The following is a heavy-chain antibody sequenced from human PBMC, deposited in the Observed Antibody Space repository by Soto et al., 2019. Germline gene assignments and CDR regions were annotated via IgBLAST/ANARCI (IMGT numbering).Heavy chain of an antibody. CDR3: ARDAFPSYYYGSGSYFPYYYYGMDV. CDR2: ISYDGSNK. V-gene: IGHV3-30-3*01. J-gene: IGHJ6*02. D-gene: IGHD3-10*01. Sequence: GGSLRLSCAASGFTFSSYAMHWVRQAPGKGLEWVAVISYDGSNKYYADSVKGRFTISRDNSKNTLYLQMNSLRAEDTAVYYCARDAFPSYYYGSGSYFPYYYYGMDVWGQGTTVTVSS. CDR1: GFTFSSYA.